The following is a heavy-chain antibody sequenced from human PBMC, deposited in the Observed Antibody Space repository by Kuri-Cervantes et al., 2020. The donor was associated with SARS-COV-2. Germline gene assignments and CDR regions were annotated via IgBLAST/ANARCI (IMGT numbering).Heavy chain of an antibody. V-gene: IGHV3-21*04. CDR2: ISSSSSYI. J-gene: IGHJ6*03. D-gene: IGHD3-10*01. CDR3: AKDGYYGSGSPNTYYYYYMDV. Sequence: GESLKISCAASGFTFSSYSMNWVRQAPGKGLEWVSSISSSSSYIYYADSVKGRFTISRDNAKNSLYLQMNSLRAEDTALYYCAKDGYYGSGSPNTYYYYYMDVWGKGATVTVSS. CDR1: GFTFSSYS.